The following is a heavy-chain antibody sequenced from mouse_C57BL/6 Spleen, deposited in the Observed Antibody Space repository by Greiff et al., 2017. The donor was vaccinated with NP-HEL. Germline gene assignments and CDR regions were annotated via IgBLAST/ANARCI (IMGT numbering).Heavy chain of an antibody. Sequence: EVKLMESEGGLVQPGSSMKLSCTASGFTFSDYYMAWVRQVPEKGLEWVANINYDGSSTYYLDSLKSRFIISRDNAKNILYLQMSSLKSEDTATYYCARFLGYFDVWGTGTTVTVSS. CDR2: INYDGSST. CDR1: GFTFSDYY. J-gene: IGHJ1*03. CDR3: ARFLGYFDV. V-gene: IGHV5-16*01.